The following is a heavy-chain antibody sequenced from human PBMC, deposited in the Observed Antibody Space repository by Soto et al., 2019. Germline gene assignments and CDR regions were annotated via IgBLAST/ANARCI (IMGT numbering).Heavy chain of an antibody. V-gene: IGHV5-10-1*01. J-gene: IGHJ4*02. CDR2: IDPSDSYT. Sequence: GESLQISGKGSGCSLTSYWISWVRQMPGKGLEWMGRIDPSDSYTNYSPSFQGHVTISADKSISTAYLQWSSLKASDTAMYYCASLRFGDSDYWGQGTLVTVSS. CDR1: GCSLTSYW. D-gene: IGHD3-10*01. CDR3: ASLRFGDSDY.